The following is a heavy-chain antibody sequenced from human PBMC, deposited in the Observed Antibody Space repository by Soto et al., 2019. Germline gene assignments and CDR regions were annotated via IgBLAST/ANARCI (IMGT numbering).Heavy chain of an antibody. CDR1: GYTLTEVA. Sequence: ASVKVFGKVSGYTLTEVAMHWVRQAPGKGLGWRGGFDPEDGETIYAQKFQGRVTMTEDTSTDTAYMELSSLRSEDTAVDYCETLFNGAGQQSWVDPGGQGTLVTVSS. V-gene: IGHV1-24*01. CDR3: ETLFNGAGQQSWVDP. D-gene: IGHD2-8*01. J-gene: IGHJ5*02. CDR2: FDPEDGET.